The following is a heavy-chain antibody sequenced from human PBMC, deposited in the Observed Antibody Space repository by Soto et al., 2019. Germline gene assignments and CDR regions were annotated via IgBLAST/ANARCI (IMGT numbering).Heavy chain of an antibody. CDR1: GWAMSRYH. V-gene: IGHV4-59*08. CDR2: IYYRANP. D-gene: IGHD5-12*01. J-gene: IGHJ4*02. Sequence: PLTGTRSGWAMSRYHWSSIRQPPGKGLEWTGYIYYRANPNHTPSLKSRLTISQDTSKTQFSLKLSSVPAAATAVYYSARPYGDGYDYLDYWGQGTLVTV. CDR3: ARPYGDGYDYLDY.